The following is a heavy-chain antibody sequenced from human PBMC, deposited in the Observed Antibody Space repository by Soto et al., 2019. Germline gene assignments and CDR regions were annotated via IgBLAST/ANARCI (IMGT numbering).Heavy chain of an antibody. CDR1: GGSISSYY. D-gene: IGHD5-12*01. Sequence: QVQLQESGPGLVKPSETLSLTCTVSGGSISSYYWSWIRQPPGKRLEWIGYIYYSGSTNYNPSLQSPVTISVDTSKNQFSLELRSVTAADTAVYYCARDSVGSGYDWGQGTLVTVSS. CDR3: ARDSVGSGYD. V-gene: IGHV4-59*01. CDR2: IYYSGST. J-gene: IGHJ4*02.